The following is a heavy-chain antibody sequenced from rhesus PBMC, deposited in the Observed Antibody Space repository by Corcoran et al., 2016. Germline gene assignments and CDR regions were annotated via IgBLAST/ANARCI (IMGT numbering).Heavy chain of an antibody. CDR1: GGSISDSYY. J-gene: IGHJ6*01. Sequence: QVQLQESGPGLVKPSETLSLTCAVSGGSISDSYYWNWIRQPPGKGLEWSGNIYGNSGSPYYTPSLKSRVTISKDTSKNQCFLKLSSVAAADTAVYYCASYCTGSGCYEYGLDSWGQGVVVTVSS. D-gene: IGHD2-21*01. CDR3: ASYCTGSGCYEYGLDS. CDR2: IYGNSGSP. V-gene: IGHV4S9*01.